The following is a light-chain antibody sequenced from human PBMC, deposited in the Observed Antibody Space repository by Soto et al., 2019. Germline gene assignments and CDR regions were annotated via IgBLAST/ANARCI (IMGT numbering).Light chain of an antibody. CDR3: QHYHSYPYT. V-gene: IGKV1-5*01. CDR2: DAS. CDR1: QSIGGW. Sequence: DIQMTQSPSTLSASVGDRVTITCRASQSIGGWLAWYQQRPGKAPRLLIYDASSVGSGVPSRFSGSRSGTKFTLAISSLQPEDCATYYCQHYHSYPYTFGQGTKLEIK. J-gene: IGKJ2*01.